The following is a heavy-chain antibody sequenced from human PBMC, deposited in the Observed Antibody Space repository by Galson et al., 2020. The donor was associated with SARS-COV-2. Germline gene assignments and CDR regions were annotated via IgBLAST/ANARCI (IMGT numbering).Heavy chain of an antibody. CDR1: GFTFSSYG. CDR3: ARDFGFNYYDSSGRDY. J-gene: IGHJ4*02. CDR2: IWYDGSNK. Sequence: SLRLSCAASGFTFSSYGMHWVRQAPGKGLEWVAVIWYDGSNKYYADSVKGRFTISRDNSKNTLYLQMNSLRAEDTAVYYCARDFGFNYYDSSGRDYWGQGTLVTVSS. V-gene: IGHV3-33*01. D-gene: IGHD3-22*01.